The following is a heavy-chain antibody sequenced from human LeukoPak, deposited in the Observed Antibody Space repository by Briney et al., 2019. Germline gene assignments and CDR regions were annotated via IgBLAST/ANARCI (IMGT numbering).Heavy chain of an antibody. CDR3: ANEYYDFWSGYP. Sequence: GGSLRLSCAASGFTFSSYGMHWVRQAPGKGLEWVAFIRYDGSNKYYADSVKGRFTISRDNSKNTLYLQMNSLRAEDTAVYYCANEYYDFWSGYPWGQGTLVTVSS. V-gene: IGHV3-30*02. D-gene: IGHD3-3*01. CDR2: IRYDGSNK. CDR1: GFTFSSYG. J-gene: IGHJ5*02.